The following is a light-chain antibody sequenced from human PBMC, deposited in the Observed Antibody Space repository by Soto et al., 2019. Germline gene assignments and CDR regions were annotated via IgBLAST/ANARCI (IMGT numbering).Light chain of an antibody. J-gene: IGKJ1*01. CDR1: QSVSSN. V-gene: IGKV3-15*01. CDR2: GAS. Sequence: EIVMTQSPATPSVSPGERATLSCRASQSVSSNLAWYQQKPGQAPRLLIYGASTRATSIPARFSGSGSGTEFTLTISSLQSEDFAVYYCQQYNNWPRTFGQGTKVEI. CDR3: QQYNNWPRT.